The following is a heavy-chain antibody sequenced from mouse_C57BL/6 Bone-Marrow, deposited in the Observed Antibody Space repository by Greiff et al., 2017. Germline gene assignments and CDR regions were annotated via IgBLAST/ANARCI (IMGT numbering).Heavy chain of an antibody. CDR3: ARSYDYDDYTMDY. V-gene: IGHV1-64*01. Sequence: QVQLQQPGAELVKPGASVKLSCKASGYTFTNYWMHWVKQRPGQGLEWIGMMHPNGGSPDYNEKFKSEATLSVDKSSRTAYMELSSLTSEESAVYYCARSYDYDDYTMDYWGQGTSVTVSS. D-gene: IGHD2-4*01. J-gene: IGHJ4*01. CDR1: GYTFTNYW. CDR2: MHPNGGSP.